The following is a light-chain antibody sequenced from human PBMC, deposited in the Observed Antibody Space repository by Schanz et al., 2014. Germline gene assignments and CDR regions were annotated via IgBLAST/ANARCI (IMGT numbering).Light chain of an antibody. Sequence: QSALTQPASVSGSPGQSITISCTGTASDVGGYNYVSWYQQYPGKAPKLLIYDVSHRPSGVSNRFSGSKSGNTASLTISGLQAEDEADYYCSSYTSIGTRVFGGGTKLTLL. CDR2: DVS. J-gene: IGLJ3*02. CDR1: ASDVGGYNY. CDR3: SSYTSIGTRV. V-gene: IGLV2-14*01.